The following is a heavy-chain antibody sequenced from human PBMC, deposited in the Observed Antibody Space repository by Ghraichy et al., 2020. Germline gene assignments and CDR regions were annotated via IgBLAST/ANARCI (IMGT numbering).Heavy chain of an antibody. V-gene: IGHV4-59*01. CDR3: ARANYDFWSGYSKFDY. J-gene: IGHJ4*02. Sequence: SQTLSLTCTVSGGSISSYYWSWVRQPPGKGLEWIGYIYYTGSTNYNPSLKSRVTISVDTSKNQFSLKLSSVTAADTAVYYCARANYDFWSGYSKFDYWGQGTLVTVSS. CDR2: IYYTGST. CDR1: GGSISSYY. D-gene: IGHD3-3*01.